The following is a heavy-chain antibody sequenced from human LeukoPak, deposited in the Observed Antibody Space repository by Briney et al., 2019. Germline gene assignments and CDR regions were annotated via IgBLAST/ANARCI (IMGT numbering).Heavy chain of an antibody. V-gene: IGHV4-34*01. D-gene: IGHD4-17*01. CDR3: ARDRPDLTTVTLYYFDY. Sequence: SETLSLTCAVYGGSFSGYYWSWIRQPPGKGLEWIGEINHSGSTNYNPSLKSRVTISVDTSKNQFSLKLSSVTAADTAVYYCARDRPDLTTVTLYYFDYWGQGTLVTVSS. CDR1: GGSFSGYY. CDR2: INHSGST. J-gene: IGHJ4*02.